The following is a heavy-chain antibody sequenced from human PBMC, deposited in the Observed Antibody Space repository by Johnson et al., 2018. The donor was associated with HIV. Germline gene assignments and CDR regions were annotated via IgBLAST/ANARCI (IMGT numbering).Heavy chain of an antibody. CDR1: GFTFSSYA. CDR3: AKDLDDSSGYYRPELAFDI. D-gene: IGHD3-22*01. CDR2: ISYDGSNK. V-gene: IGHV3-30*04. J-gene: IGHJ3*02. Sequence: QVQLVESGGGVVQPGRSLRLSCAASGFTFSSYAMHWVRQAPGKGLEWVAVISYDGSNKYYADSVKGRFTISRDNSKNTVFLQMNSLRPEDTAMYYCAKDLDDSSGYYRPELAFDIWGQGTMVTVSS.